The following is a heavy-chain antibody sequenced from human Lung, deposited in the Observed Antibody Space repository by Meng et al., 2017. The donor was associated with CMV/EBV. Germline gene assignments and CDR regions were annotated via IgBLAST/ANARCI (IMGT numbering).Heavy chain of an antibody. CDR3: AGRPMLYCGTDCEFDF. CDR2: IYPSDSDT. Sequence: GEXXKISCEGSGYSFASYCIGWVHQMPGKGLEWMGIIYPSDSDTIYNPSFEGQVTISADTSINTAYLQWNSLKASDTAMYYCAGRPMLYCGTDCEFDFWGQGTXVTVSS. CDR1: GYSFASYC. D-gene: IGHD2-21*01. J-gene: IGHJ4*02. V-gene: IGHV5-51*07.